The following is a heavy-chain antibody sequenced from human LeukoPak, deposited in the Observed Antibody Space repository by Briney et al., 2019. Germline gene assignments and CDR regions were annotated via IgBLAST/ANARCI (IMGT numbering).Heavy chain of an antibody. CDR3: ARDLRGELFDY. D-gene: IGHD1-1*01. V-gene: IGHV4-59*01. J-gene: IGHJ4*02. CDR1: GGSISSFS. Sequence: TSETLSLTCTVSGGSISSFSWNWIRQPPDKGLEWIGYIYYSGSTNYNPSLKSRVTISVDTSKNQFSLKLSSVTAADTAVYYCARDLRGELFDYWGQGTLVTVSS. CDR2: IYYSGST.